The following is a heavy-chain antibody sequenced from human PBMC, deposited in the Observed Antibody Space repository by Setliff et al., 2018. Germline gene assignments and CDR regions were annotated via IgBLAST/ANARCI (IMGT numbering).Heavy chain of an antibody. CDR3: ARGNNWEPDAFDV. CDR1: GGSISSYY. D-gene: IGHD1-20*01. CDR2: IYYSGST. Sequence: SETLSLTCTVSGGSISSYYWSWIRQPPGKGLEWIAYIYYSGSTNYNPSLKSRVTISVDTSKNQFSLKLSSATAADTAVYYCARGNNWEPDAFDVWGQGTMVTVSS. V-gene: IGHV4-59*01. J-gene: IGHJ3*01.